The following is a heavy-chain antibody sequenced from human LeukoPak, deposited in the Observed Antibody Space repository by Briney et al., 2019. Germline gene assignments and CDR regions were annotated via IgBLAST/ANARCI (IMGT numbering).Heavy chain of an antibody. Sequence: GGSLRLSCAASGFSFSSYWMHWVRQAPGKGPVWVSLISNDESTIIYADSVKGRFTISRDNAKNKLYLQMSSLRAEDTAVYYCACDVATWGQGTLVTGSS. V-gene: IGHV3-74*01. CDR1: GFSFSSYW. CDR2: ISNDESTI. J-gene: IGHJ5*01. D-gene: IGHD2-21*01. CDR3: ACDVAT.